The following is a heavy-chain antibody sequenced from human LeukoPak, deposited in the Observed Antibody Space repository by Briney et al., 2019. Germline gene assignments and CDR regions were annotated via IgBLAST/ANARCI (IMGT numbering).Heavy chain of an antibody. V-gene: IGHV4-4*07. D-gene: IGHD6-13*01. J-gene: IGHJ5*02. Sequence: PSETLSLTCTVSGGSISSYYWSWIRQPAGKGLEWIERIYTSGSTNYNPSLKSRVTMSVDTSKNQFSLKLSSVTAADTAVYYCARVRIAAAGTGYTYNWFDPWGQGTLVTVSS. CDR2: IYTSGST. CDR3: ARVRIAAAGTGYTYNWFDP. CDR1: GGSISSYY.